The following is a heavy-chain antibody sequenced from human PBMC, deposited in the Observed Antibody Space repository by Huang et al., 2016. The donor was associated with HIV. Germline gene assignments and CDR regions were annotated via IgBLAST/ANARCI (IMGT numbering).Heavy chain of an antibody. V-gene: IGHV4-4*07. CDR2: FYTSGNT. CDR1: GGSISTYY. CDR3: ARENEFCGSTNCHHYYTVWTS. J-gene: IGHJ6*02. Sequence: QVQLQESGPGLVKPSETLSLTCTVSGGSISTYYWSWIRPSAGKGLEWIGRFYTSGNTNYNPSLRSRVTMSVDTSKNQFSLRLTSVTAADTAVYYCARENEFCGSTNCHHYYTVWTSGAKGPRSPSP. D-gene: IGHD2-2*01.